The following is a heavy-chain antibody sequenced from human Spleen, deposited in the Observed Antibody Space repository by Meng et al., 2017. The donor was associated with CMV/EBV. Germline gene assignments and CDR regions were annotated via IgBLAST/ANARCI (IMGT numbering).Heavy chain of an antibody. CDR3: ARTGYCRDTNCYYFGASSGVDV. D-gene: IGHD2-21*01. CDR2: INGDGRST. V-gene: IGHV3-74*01. J-gene: IGHJ6*02. CDR1: GFIFNNYW. Sequence: GESLKISCVVSGFIFNNYWMHWVRQAPGKGLVWVSRINGDGRSTNYGDSVKGRFTISRDNAKNTLYLQMNSLRAEDTAVYYCARTGYCRDTNCYYFGASSGVDVWGQGTTVTVSS.